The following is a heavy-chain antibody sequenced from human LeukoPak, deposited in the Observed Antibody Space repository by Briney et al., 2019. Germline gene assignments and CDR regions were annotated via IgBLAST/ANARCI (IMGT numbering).Heavy chain of an antibody. CDR3: ARVQTMIKAFDI. CDR2: IYYSGST. J-gene: IGHJ3*02. Sequence: SETLSLTCTVSGGSISSSSYYWGWIRQPPGKGLEWIGSIYYSGSTYYNPSLKSRVTISVDTSKNQFSLKLSSVTAADTAVYYCARVQTMIKAFDIWGQGTMVTVSS. CDR1: GGSISSSSYY. D-gene: IGHD3-22*01. V-gene: IGHV4-39*07.